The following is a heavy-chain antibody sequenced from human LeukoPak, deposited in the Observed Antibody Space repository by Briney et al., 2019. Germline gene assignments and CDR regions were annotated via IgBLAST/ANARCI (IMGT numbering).Heavy chain of an antibody. CDR2: ISYDGSNK. V-gene: IGHV3-30*03. CDR3: ARGKTIYDHNDY. Sequence: PGGSLRLSCAASGFTFSSYGMHWVRQAPGKGLEWVAVISYDGSNKYYADSVKGRFTISRDNSKNTLYLQMNSLRAEDTAVYYCARGKTIYDHNDYWGQGTLVTVSS. D-gene: IGHD3-16*01. J-gene: IGHJ4*02. CDR1: GFTFSSYG.